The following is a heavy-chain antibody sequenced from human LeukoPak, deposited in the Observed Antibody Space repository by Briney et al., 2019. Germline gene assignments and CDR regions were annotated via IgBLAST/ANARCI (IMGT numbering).Heavy chain of an antibody. CDR1: GITFSSYA. CDR2: ISGSGGST. D-gene: IGHD6-13*01. CDR3: TTEAAAGTTGIFDY. V-gene: IGHV3-23*01. J-gene: IGHJ4*02. Sequence: GGSLRLSCAASGITFSSYAMSWVRQAPGKGLEWVSAISGSGGSTYYADSVKGRFTISRDNSKNTLHLQMNSLKTEDTAVYYCTTEAAAGTTGIFDYWGQGTLVTVSS.